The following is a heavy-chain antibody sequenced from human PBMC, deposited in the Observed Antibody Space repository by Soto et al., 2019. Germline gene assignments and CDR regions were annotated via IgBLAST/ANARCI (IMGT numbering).Heavy chain of an antibody. CDR1: GFTFSYYY. D-gene: IGHD1-26*01. V-gene: IGHV3-11*06. CDR2: ISSSSSYT. CDR3: ARDREWEWELLRSNYYYGMDV. Sequence: PGGSLRLSCAASGFTFSYYYMSWIRQAPGKGLEWVSYISSSSSYTNYADSVKGRFTISRDNAKNSLYLQMNSLRAEDTAVYYCARDREWEWELLRSNYYYGMDVWGQGTLVTVSS. J-gene: IGHJ6*02.